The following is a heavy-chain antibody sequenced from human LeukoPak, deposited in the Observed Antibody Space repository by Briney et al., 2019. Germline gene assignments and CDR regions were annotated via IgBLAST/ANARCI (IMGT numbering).Heavy chain of an antibody. CDR3: ARGHPNLRFLEWLLMT. D-gene: IGHD3-3*01. J-gene: IGHJ4*02. CDR1: GYTFTGYY. CDR2: INPNSGGT. Sequence: ASVKVSCKASGYTFTGYYMHWVRQAPGQGLEWMGWINPNSGGTNYAQKFQGRVTMTRDTSISTAYMELSSLRSEDTAVYYCARGHPNLRFLEWLLMTWGQGTLVTVSS. V-gene: IGHV1-2*02.